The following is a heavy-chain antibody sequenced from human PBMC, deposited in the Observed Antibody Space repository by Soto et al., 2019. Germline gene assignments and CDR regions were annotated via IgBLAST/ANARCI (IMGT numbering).Heavy chain of an antibody. D-gene: IGHD5-12*01. V-gene: IGHV1-69*01. Sequence: QVQLLQSGAEVKRPGSSVKVSCEASGGTFSILGFTWVRQAPGQGLEWMGGIIPISGRTTFAQKFQGRVTITADESTRATYMELTTLTSDDTAIYYCATRGTQGRWLEFADYWGQGTLVTVSS. CDR2: IIPISGRT. CDR3: ATRGTQGRWLEFADY. J-gene: IGHJ4*02. CDR1: GGTFSILG.